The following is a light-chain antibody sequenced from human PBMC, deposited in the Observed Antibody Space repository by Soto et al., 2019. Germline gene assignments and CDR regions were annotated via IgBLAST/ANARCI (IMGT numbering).Light chain of an antibody. V-gene: IGLV2-14*01. Sequence: QSVLTQPASVSGSPGQSITISCTGTSSDIGNYNYVSWYQQHPGKAPKLMIYDVSNRPSGVSDRFSGSKSGNTASLTISGLQAEDEADYYCISYSNINTPVVFGGGTKLTVL. CDR1: SSDIGNYNY. CDR2: DVS. CDR3: ISYSNINTPVV. J-gene: IGLJ2*01.